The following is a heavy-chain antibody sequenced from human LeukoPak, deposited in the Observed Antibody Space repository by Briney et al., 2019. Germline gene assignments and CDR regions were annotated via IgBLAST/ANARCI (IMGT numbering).Heavy chain of an antibody. Sequence: GGSLRLSCAASGFTFSSYGMSWVRQAPGKGLEWVSAISGSGGSTYYADSVKGRFTISRDNAKNSLYLQMNSLRAEDTAVYYCARDLNWETYWGQGTLVTVSS. V-gene: IGHV3-23*01. D-gene: IGHD1-1*01. CDR3: ARDLNWETY. J-gene: IGHJ4*02. CDR2: ISGSGGST. CDR1: GFTFSSYG.